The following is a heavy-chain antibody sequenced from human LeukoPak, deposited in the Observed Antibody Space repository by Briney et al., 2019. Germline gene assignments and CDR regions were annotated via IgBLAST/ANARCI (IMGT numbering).Heavy chain of an antibody. V-gene: IGHV1-46*02. D-gene: IGHD3-22*01. CDR3: ARERVYYDGSGYKTAEYFQH. J-gene: IGHJ1*01. CDR1: GYTFNNHY. CDR2: INPSGGST. Sequence: GASVKVSCKASGYTFNNHYMYWVRQAPGQGLEWMGVINPSGGSTSYAQKFQGRVTMTRDTSTRTVYMEVNSLRSEDTAVYYCARERVYYDGSGYKTAEYFQHWGQGTLVTVSS.